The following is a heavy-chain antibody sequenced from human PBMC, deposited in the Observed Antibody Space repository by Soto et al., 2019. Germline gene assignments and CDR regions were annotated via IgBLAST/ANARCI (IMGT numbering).Heavy chain of an antibody. CDR1: GGSISSSDYW. CDR2: IYYSGST. J-gene: IGHJ4*02. Sequence: QLQLQESGPGLVKPAETLSLTCTVSGGSISSSDYWWGWIRQPPGKGLEWIGRIYYSGSTHYIPSLKSRVIMSVDTSKNQFSLRLSSVTAADTAVYYCARQIGRGSWSLDHWGQGTLVTVSS. D-gene: IGHD6-13*01. CDR3: ARQIGRGSWSLDH. V-gene: IGHV4-39*01.